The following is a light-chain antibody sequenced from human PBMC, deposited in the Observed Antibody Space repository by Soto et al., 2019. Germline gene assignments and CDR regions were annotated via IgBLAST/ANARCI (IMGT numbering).Light chain of an antibody. Sequence: DFQMTQSPSSLSTSVGDRVTITCRASQHISRYLNWYQQKPGKAPKFLIFAASTLQSGVPSRFSGSGSGTEFTPTITSLQPEDVATYYCQQSFSAPWTFGHGTKVDVK. J-gene: IGKJ1*01. CDR1: QHISRY. CDR2: AAS. V-gene: IGKV1-39*01. CDR3: QQSFSAPWT.